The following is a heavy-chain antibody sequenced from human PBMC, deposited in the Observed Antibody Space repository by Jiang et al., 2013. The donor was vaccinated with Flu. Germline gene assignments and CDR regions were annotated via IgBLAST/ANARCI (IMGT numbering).Heavy chain of an antibody. D-gene: IGHD6-19*01. Sequence: GLVKPSETLSLTCTVSGGSISNYYWSWMRQPPEKGLEWIGYIRNSGDTKYNPSLKSRVTISVDTSMNQFSLKLTSVTAADTAVYYCARQGIAVAGYGYFDSWGQ. CDR1: GGSISNYY. CDR3: ARQGIAVAGYGYFDS. J-gene: IGHJ4*02. V-gene: IGHV4-59*08. CDR2: IRNSGDT.